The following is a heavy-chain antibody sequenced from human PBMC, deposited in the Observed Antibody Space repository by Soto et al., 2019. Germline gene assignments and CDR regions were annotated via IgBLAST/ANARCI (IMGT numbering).Heavy chain of an antibody. J-gene: IGHJ3*02. CDR1: GFTLSSYG. D-gene: IGHD2-15*01. CDR3: ARAVEMATPDAFYI. Sequence: PGGSLRLSCAAPGFTLSSYGMHWVRQAPGKGLEWVAVIWYDGSNKYYADSVKGRFTISRDNSKNTLYLQMNSLRAEDTAVYYCARAVEMATPDAFYIWGQGTMVTVSS. CDR2: IWYDGSNK. V-gene: IGHV3-33*01.